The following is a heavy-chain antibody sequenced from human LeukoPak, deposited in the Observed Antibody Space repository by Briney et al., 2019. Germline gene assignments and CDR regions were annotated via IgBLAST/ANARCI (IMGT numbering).Heavy chain of an antibody. J-gene: IGHJ4*02. CDR3: AKAVDDDYYDSSGVDY. D-gene: IGHD3-22*01. CDR2: ISGSGGST. Sequence: GGSLRLSCAASGFTFSSYGMSWVRQAPGKGLEWVSAISGSGGSTYYADSVKGRFTISRDNSKNTPYLQMNSLRAEDTAVYYCAKAVDDDYYDSSGVDYWGQGTLVTVSS. CDR1: GFTFSSYG. V-gene: IGHV3-23*01.